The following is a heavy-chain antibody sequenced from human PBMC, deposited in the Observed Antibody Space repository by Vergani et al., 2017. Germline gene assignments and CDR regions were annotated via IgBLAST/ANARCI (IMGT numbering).Heavy chain of an antibody. D-gene: IGHD6-6*01. CDR1: GYTFTGYY. CDR3: ASHPSSSSESGEYYFDY. Sequence: QVQLVQSGAEVKKPGASVKVSCKASGYTFTGYYMHWVRQAPGQGLEWMGWINPNSGGTNYAQKFQGRVTMTRDTSISTAYMELSRLRSEDTAVYYCASHPSSSSESGEYYFDYWGQGTLVTVSS. CDR2: INPNSGGT. V-gene: IGHV1-2*02. J-gene: IGHJ4*02.